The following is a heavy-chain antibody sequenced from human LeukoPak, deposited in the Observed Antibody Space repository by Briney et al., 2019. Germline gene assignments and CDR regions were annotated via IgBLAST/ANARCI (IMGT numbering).Heavy chain of an antibody. V-gene: IGHV3-23*01. J-gene: IGHJ3*02. CDR1: DFTFRTYP. CDR3: AEDSRWPNDAFDI. Sequence: GGSLRLSCAASDFTFRTYPMSWLRQAPGKGLEWVSAISVSGTTYYAGSVKGRFTISRDNSKNTLYLQMNSLRADDTAVYYCAEDSRWPNDAFDIWGQGTLVTVSS. CDR2: ISVSGTT. D-gene: IGHD6-13*01.